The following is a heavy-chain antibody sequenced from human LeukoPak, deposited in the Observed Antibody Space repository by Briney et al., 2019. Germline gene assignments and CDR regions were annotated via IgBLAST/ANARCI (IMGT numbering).Heavy chain of an antibody. J-gene: IGHJ4*02. D-gene: IGHD5-24*01. CDR3: ARSGPTGRDGSYYFDY. V-gene: IGHV5-51*01. CDR2: IYPGDSDT. Sequence: GESLKISCKGSGYIFTSYWIGWVRQMPGKGLEWMGIIYPGDSDTRYSPSFQGQVTISADKSISTAYLQWSSLKASDTAMYYCARSGPTGRDGSYYFDYWGQGTLVTVSS. CDR1: GYIFTSYW.